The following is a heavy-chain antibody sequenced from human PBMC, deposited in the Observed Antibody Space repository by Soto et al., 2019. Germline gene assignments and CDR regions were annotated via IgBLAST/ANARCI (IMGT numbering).Heavy chain of an antibody. CDR1: GYTFTSYD. D-gene: IGHD3-3*01. CDR3: ARVKSITIFGVVIINGMDV. Sequence: ASVKVSCKASGYTFTSYDINWVRQATGQGLEWMGWMNPNSGNTGYAQKFQGRVTMTRNTSISTAYMELSSLRSEDTAVYYCARVKSITIFGVVIINGMDVWGQGTTVTV. J-gene: IGHJ6*02. V-gene: IGHV1-8*01. CDR2: MNPNSGNT.